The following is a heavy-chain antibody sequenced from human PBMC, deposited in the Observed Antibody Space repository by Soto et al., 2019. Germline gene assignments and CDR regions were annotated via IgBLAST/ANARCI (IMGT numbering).Heavy chain of an antibody. Sequence: ASVKVSCKASGYTFTSYDINWVRQATGQGLEWMGWMNPNSGNTGYAQKFQGRVTMTRNTSMSTAYMELSSLRSEDTAVYYCARDSLDSPAVIYYYYYGMDVWGQGTTVTVSS. CDR1: GYTFTSYD. CDR2: MNPNSGNT. V-gene: IGHV1-8*01. J-gene: IGHJ6*02. D-gene: IGHD3-22*01. CDR3: ARDSLDSPAVIYYYYYGMDV.